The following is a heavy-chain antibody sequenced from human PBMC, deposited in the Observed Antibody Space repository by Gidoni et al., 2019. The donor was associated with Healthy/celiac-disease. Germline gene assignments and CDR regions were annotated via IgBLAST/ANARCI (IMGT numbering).Heavy chain of an antibody. V-gene: IGHV3-74*01. CDR3: ARDDIVVVTAIRYFDY. CDR2: INSDGRST. J-gene: IGHJ4*02. D-gene: IGHD2-21*02. CDR1: GFTFSSYW. Sequence: EVQLVESGGGLVQPGGSLRLSCAASGFTFSSYWMHWFRQAPGKGLVWVSRINSDGRSTSYADSVKGRFTISRDNAKNTLYLQMNSLRAEDTAVYYCARDDIVVVTAIRYFDYWGQGTLVTVSS.